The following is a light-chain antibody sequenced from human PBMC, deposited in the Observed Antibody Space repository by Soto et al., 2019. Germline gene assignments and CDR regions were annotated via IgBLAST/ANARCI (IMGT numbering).Light chain of an antibody. Sequence: QSALTQPASVSGSPGQSITISCAGTMRDVGAYNLVSWYQQHPGRAPQLIIYEVRNRPSGISFRFSGSKSGNTASLNISGLQAEDEADYYCSSYTSTSSLIFGGGTQLTVL. CDR2: EVR. J-gene: IGLJ2*01. CDR3: SSYTSTSSLI. V-gene: IGLV2-14*01. CDR1: MRDVGAYNL.